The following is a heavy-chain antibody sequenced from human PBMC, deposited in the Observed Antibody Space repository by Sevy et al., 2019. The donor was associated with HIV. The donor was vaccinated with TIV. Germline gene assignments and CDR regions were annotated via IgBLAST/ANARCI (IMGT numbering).Heavy chain of an antibody. CDR1: GGSISSYY. V-gene: IGHV4-59*01. J-gene: IGHJ5*02. D-gene: IGHD5-12*01. CDR2: IYYSGST. CDR3: ARAGDIVATDYNWFDP. Sequence: SETLSLTCTVSGGSISSYYWSWIRQPPGKGLEWIGYIYYSGSTNYNPSLKSRVTISVDTSKNQFSLKLSSVTAADTAVYYCARAGDIVATDYNWFDPWGQGTLVTISS.